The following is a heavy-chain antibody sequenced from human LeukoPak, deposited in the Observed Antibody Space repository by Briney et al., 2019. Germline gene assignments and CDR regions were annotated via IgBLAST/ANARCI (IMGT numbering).Heavy chain of an antibody. CDR2: IYYSGST. CDR1: GGSISSGDYY. D-gene: IGHD1-1*01. Sequence: SETLSLTCTVPGGSISSGDYYWSWIRQPPGKGLEWIGYIYYSGSTYYNPSLKSRVTISVDTSKNQFSLRLSSVTAADTALYYCARVEAATTNPRFDFWGQGSLVTVSS. V-gene: IGHV4-30-4*01. J-gene: IGHJ4*02. CDR3: ARVEAATTNPRFDF.